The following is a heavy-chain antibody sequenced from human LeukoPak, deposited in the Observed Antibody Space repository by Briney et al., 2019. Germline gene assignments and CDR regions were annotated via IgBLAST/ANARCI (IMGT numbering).Heavy chain of an antibody. V-gene: IGHV4-59*08. CDR3: ARLAAYSLYYYDSSGYFDY. Sequence: SETLSLTCTVSGGSISSYYWSWIRQPPGKGLEWIGYIYYSGSTNYNPSLKSRVTISVDTSKNQFSLKLSSVTAADTAVYYCARLAAYSLYYYDSSGYFDYWGQGTLVTVSS. D-gene: IGHD3-22*01. J-gene: IGHJ4*02. CDR1: GGSISSYY. CDR2: IYYSGST.